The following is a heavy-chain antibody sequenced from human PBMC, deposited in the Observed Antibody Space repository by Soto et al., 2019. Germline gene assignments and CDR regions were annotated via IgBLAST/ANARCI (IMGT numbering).Heavy chain of an antibody. CDR3: ARSTRGFSYGKIDS. D-gene: IGHD5-18*01. CDR2: ITTSSDSI. V-gene: IGHV3-21*01. Sequence: GGSLRLSCVVSGFTFSSHSMNWVRQARGKGLEWVSSITTSSDSIYYTDSVKGRFTLSRDNAKNSLFLQMNSLRAEDTAVYYCARSTRGFSYGKIDSWGQGTLVTVSS. J-gene: IGHJ4*02. CDR1: GFTFSSHS.